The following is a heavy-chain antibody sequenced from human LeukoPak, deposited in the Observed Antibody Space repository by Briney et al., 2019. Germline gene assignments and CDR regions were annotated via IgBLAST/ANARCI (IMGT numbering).Heavy chain of an antibody. CDR3: AKDLRYFGSGLGY. CDR1: GFTFSSYG. V-gene: IGHV3-30*18. CDR2: ISYDGSNK. J-gene: IGHJ4*02. D-gene: IGHD3-9*01. Sequence: GGSLRPSCAASGFTFSSYGMHWVRQAPGKGLEWVAVISYDGSNKYYADSVKGRFTISRDNSKNTLYLQMNSLRAEDTAVYYCAKDLRYFGSGLGYWGQGTLVTVSS.